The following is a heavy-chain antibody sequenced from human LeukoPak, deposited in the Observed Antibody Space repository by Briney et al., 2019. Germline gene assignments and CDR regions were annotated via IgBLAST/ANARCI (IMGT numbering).Heavy chain of an antibody. CDR1: GFTFSSYS. V-gene: IGHV3-30-3*01. Sequence: PGGSLRLSCAASGFTFSSYSMHWVRQAPGKGLEWVAVTSYDESDKDYADSVKGRFTISRDNSKNTLYLLMNSLRAEDTAVYYCARGDVAVGSHYWGQGTLVTVSS. J-gene: IGHJ4*02. D-gene: IGHD1-26*01. CDR2: TSYDESDK. CDR3: ARGDVAVGSHY.